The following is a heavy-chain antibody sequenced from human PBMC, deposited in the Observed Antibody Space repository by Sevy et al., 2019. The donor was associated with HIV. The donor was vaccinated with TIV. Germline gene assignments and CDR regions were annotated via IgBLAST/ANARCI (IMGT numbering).Heavy chain of an antibody. CDR2: IKEDGSEK. D-gene: IGHD1-1*01. J-gene: IGHJ4*02. V-gene: IGHV3-7*01. CDR3: AGYNNLGY. Sequence: GGSLRLSCAVSGFSFSNYWMSWVRQAPGKGLKWVANIKEDGSEKHYVDSVKGRFTISRDNTKNSLFLQMNSMRAEDTALYYCAGYNNLGYWGQRTLVTVSS. CDR1: GFSFSNYW.